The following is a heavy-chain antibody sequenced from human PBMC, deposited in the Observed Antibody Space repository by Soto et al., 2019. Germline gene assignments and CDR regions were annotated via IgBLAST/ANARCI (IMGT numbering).Heavy chain of an antibody. V-gene: IGHV1-18*01. J-gene: IGHJ3*02. Sequence: QVQLVQSGAEVKKPGASVKVSCKASGYTFTSYGISWVRQAPGQGLEWMGWISAYNGNTNYARKLQGRVTMTTDTSTSTVYMELRSLRSDDTAVYYCARSLFANDYGDYVPGGEASDIWGQGTMVTVSS. CDR2: ISAYNGNT. D-gene: IGHD4-17*01. CDR1: GYTFTSYG. CDR3: ARSLFANDYGDYVPGGEASDI.